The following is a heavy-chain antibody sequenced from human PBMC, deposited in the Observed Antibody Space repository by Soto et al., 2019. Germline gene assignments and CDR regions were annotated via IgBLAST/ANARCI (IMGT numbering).Heavy chain of an antibody. V-gene: IGHV4-39*01. CDR3: ARFLVPASRHTVFDL. CDR1: GGSINSNNYY. Sequence: SETLSLTFLVSGGSINSNNYYWGWVQQPPGKGLDWIGNIYYSGSTYYNPSLKSRVTISVDTSKNQFSLRLNSVSAADTAMYYCARFLVPASRHTVFDLWGQGTQVTVSS. J-gene: IGHJ4*02. CDR2: IYYSGST. D-gene: IGHD2-21*02.